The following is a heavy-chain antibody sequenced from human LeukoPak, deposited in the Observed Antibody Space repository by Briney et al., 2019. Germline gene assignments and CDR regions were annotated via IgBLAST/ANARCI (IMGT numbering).Heavy chain of an antibody. CDR2: ISRSTSTI. J-gene: IGHJ4*02. CDR1: GFTFSSYS. D-gene: IGHD3-10*01. CDR3: AKAQDYGSGSLDFDY. V-gene: IGHV3-48*01. Sequence: GGSLRLSCAASGFTFSSYSMNWVRQAPGKGLEWVSYISRSTSTIYYADSVKGRFTISRDNSKNTLHLQMNSLRAEDTAVYYCAKAQDYGSGSLDFDYWGQGTLVTVSS.